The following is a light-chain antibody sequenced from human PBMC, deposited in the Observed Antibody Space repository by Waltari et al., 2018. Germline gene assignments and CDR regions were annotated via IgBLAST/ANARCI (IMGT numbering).Light chain of an antibody. Sequence: DITMTHTPSPMSASVGDRTTISCRASQGVSVYLNWYQQKPGKAPNLLIYTVSNLHSGVPSRFSGSGSGTDFTLTISSLQPEDFATYYCQQTYNSPWTFGQGTKVEIK. V-gene: IGKV1-39*01. CDR2: TVS. J-gene: IGKJ1*01. CDR3: QQTYNSPWT. CDR1: QGVSVY.